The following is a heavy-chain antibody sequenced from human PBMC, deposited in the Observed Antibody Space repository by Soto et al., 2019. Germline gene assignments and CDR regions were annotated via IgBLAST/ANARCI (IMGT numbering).Heavy chain of an antibody. D-gene: IGHD2-15*01. J-gene: IGHJ4*02. CDR1: GFSLSTSGVG. CDR2: IYWDDDK. CDR3: AHRLCDSSCYWDVGFFDF. V-gene: IGHV2-5*02. Sequence: SGPTLVNPTQTLTLTCTFSGFSLSTSGVGVGWIRQPPGKALECLALIYWDDDKRYSPSLKSRLSVTKDTSNNQVVLTMTNMDPVDSGTYFCAHRLCDSSCYWDVGFFDFWGQGTLVTVSS.